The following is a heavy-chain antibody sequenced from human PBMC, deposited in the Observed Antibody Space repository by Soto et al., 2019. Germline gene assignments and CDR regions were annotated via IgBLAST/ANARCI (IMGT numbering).Heavy chain of an antibody. CDR2: IIPIFGTA. CDR1: GGTFSSYA. D-gene: IGHD5-18*01. V-gene: IGHV1-69*12. J-gene: IGHJ3*02. CDR3: ARPRTARYNYGQDDAFDI. Sequence: QVQLVQSGAEVKKPGSSVKVSCKASGGTFSSYAISWVRQAPGQGLEWMGGIIPIFGTANYAQKFQGRVTITADESTSTAYMELSSLRSEDTAVYYCARPRTARYNYGQDDAFDIWGQGTMVTVSS.